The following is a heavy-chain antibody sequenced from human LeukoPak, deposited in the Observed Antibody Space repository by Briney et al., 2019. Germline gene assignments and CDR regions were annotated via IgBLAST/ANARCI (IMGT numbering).Heavy chain of an antibody. Sequence: ASVKVSCKASGYTFTGYYMHWVRQAPGQGLEWVGWINPNSGDTNYAQKFQGRVTKTRDTSISTAYMELSRLRSDDTAVYYCARSSLFGQLFADYWGQGTLVTVSS. D-gene: IGHD3-10*02. CDR3: ARSSLFGQLFADY. CDR1: GYTFTGYY. CDR2: INPNSGDT. V-gene: IGHV1-2*02. J-gene: IGHJ4*02.